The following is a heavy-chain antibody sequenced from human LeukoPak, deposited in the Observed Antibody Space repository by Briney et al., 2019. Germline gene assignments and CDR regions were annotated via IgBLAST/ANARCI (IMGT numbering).Heavy chain of an antibody. D-gene: IGHD2-15*01. V-gene: IGHV1-18*01. CDR1: GYTFTSYG. J-gene: IGHJ4*02. CDR2: ISAYNGNT. Sequence: ASVKVSCKASGYTFTSYGISWVRQAPGQGLEWMGWISAYNGNTNYAQKLQGRVTMTTDTSTSTAYMELRSLRSDDTAVYYCARFRSTVVRLEEYYFDYWGQGTLVTVSS. CDR3: ARFRSTVVRLEEYYFDY.